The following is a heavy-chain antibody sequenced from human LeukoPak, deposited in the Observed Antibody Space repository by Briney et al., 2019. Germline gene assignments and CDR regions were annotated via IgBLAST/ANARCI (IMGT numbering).Heavy chain of an antibody. J-gene: IGHJ4*02. Sequence: SETLSLTCTVSGGSISSSSYYWGWIRQPPGKGLEWIGSMCYSGSTYYNPSLKSRVTISVDTSKNQFSLNLSSVTAADTAVYYCARHGRGHCSGSNCYSNFDYWGQGTLVTVSS. V-gene: IGHV4-39*01. CDR3: ARHGRGHCSGSNCYSNFDY. D-gene: IGHD2-15*01. CDR2: MCYSGST. CDR1: GGSISSSSYY.